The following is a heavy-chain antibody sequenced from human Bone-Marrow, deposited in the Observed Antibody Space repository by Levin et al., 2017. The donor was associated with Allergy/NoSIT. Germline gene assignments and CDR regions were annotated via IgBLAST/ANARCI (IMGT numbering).Heavy chain of an antibody. V-gene: IGHV3-23*01. Sequence: PGGSLRLSCAASGFTFSSYAMSWVRQAPGKGLEWVSAISGSGGSTYYADSVKGRFTISRDNSKNTLYLQMNSLRAEDTAVYYCAKAQDIVVVVAAKEDYWGQGTLVTVSS. CDR2: ISGSGGST. J-gene: IGHJ4*02. CDR1: GFTFSSYA. CDR3: AKAQDIVVVVAAKEDY. D-gene: IGHD2-15*01.